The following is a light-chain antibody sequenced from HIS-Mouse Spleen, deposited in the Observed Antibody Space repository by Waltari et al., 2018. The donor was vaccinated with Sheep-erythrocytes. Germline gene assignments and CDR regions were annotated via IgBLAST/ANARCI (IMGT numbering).Light chain of an antibody. V-gene: IGKV2-28*01. CDR3: MQALQTPRT. CDR2: LGS. CDR1: QSLLHSNGYNY. Sequence: DIVMTQSPLSLPVTPGGPASISCRSSQSLLHSNGYNYLDWYLQKPGQSPQLLIYLGSNRASGVPHRFSGSGSGTDFTLKISRVEAEDVGVYYCMQALQTPRTFGQGTKVEIK. J-gene: IGKJ1*01.